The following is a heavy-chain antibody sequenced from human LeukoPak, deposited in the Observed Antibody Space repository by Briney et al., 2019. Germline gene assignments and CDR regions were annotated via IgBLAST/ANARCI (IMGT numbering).Heavy chain of an antibody. CDR2: ISSSGGST. Sequence: PGGSLRLSCAASGFTLSSYAMSWVRQAPGKGLEWVSAISSSGGSTYYAAPVKGRFTISRDNSKNTLYLQMNSLRAEDTAVYYCAKARGYNWNYMDAFDIWGQGTMVTVSS. J-gene: IGHJ3*02. CDR3: AKARGYNWNYMDAFDI. V-gene: IGHV3-23*01. CDR1: GFTLSSYA. D-gene: IGHD1-7*01.